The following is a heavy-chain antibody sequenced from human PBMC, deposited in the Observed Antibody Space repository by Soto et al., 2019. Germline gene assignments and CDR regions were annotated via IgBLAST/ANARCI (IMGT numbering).Heavy chain of an antibody. CDR3: ARNLPRTMILCVLSRNRLDP. D-gene: IGHD3-22*01. V-gene: IGHV4-30-4*01. CDR1: GASIRSGDYF. CDR2: IFYTGSA. Sequence: SETLPLTCSVSGASIRSGDYFWCWIRQPPGKGLEWIGYIFYTGSADYNPSLKSRVTMSIDTSRNQFSLRLTSVTAADTAMYYCARNLPRTMILCVLSRNRLDPPGQRTLVPGS. J-gene: IGHJ5*02.